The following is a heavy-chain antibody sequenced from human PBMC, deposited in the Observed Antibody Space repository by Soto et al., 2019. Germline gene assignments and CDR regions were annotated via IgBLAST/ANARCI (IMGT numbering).Heavy chain of an antibody. Sequence: PSETLSLTCTVSGGYVSSGSYFWNWIRQPPGKGLEWIGYMYYSGSTNYNPSLKSRVTISVDTSKNQFSLKLSSVTAADTAVYYCARVPSVRVYHTRPHYGLDVWGQGTTVTVSS. CDR2: MYYSGST. J-gene: IGHJ6*02. V-gene: IGHV4-61*01. CDR3: ARVPSVRVYHTRPHYGLDV. CDR1: GGYVSSGSYF. D-gene: IGHD2-2*01.